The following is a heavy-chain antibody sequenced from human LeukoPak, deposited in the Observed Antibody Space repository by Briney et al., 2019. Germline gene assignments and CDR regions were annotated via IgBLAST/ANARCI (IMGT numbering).Heavy chain of an antibody. Sequence: NPSETLSLTCTVSGGSISSYYWSWIRQPPGKGLEWIGYIYYSGSTNYNPSLKSRVTISVDTSKNQFSLKLSSVTAADTAVYYCARDCVTIFGVAPTGQLGLNSKAWFDPWGQGTLVTVS. CDR3: ARDCVTIFGVAPTGQLGLNSKAWFDP. D-gene: IGHD3-3*01. CDR2: IYYSGST. CDR1: GGSISSYY. J-gene: IGHJ5*02. V-gene: IGHV4-59*01.